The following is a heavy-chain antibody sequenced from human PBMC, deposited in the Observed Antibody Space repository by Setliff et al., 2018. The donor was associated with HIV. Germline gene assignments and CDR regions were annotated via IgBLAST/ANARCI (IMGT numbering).Heavy chain of an antibody. D-gene: IGHD3-22*01. Sequence: SETLSLTCAVSGGSIMTGDWWSWVRQSPGKGLEWIGEISHSGSANYNPSLRSRVTMSVDKSNTQFSLKLSSLTAADPSVYYCARDYYDGSDGYDIWAQGTLVTVSS. CDR3: ARDYYDGSDGYDI. CDR1: GGSIMTGDW. CDR2: ISHSGSA. J-gene: IGHJ3*02. V-gene: IGHV4-4*02.